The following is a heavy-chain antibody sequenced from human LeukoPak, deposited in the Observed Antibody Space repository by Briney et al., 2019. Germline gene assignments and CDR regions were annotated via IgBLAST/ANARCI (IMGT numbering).Heavy chain of an antibody. V-gene: IGHV4-59*01. J-gene: IGHJ2*01. CDR2: IYYSGST. D-gene: IGHD3-10*01. CDR3: ARWGITHPGPPFWYFDL. CDR1: GGSISSYY. Sequence: SETLSLTCTVSGGSISSYYWSWIRQPPGKGLEWIGYIYYSGSTNYNPSLKSRVTISVDTSKNQFSLKLSSVTAADTAVYYCARWGITHPGPPFWYFDLWGRGTLVTVSS.